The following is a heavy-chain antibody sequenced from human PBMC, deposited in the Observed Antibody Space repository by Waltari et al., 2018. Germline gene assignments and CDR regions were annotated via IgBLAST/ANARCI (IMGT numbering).Heavy chain of an antibody. CDR1: GFSFSTYW. V-gene: IGHV3-7*01. CDR2: INPDGSGK. Sequence: EVHLVESGGGLVQPGGSLRLSCAASGFSFSTYWMSWVRQVPGKGPEWVASINPDGSGKYYVESVRGRFTISRDNTKNSLYLQMNSLGVEDTAVYYCATVRGNYWGQGSLITVSS. J-gene: IGHJ4*02. CDR3: ATVRGNY.